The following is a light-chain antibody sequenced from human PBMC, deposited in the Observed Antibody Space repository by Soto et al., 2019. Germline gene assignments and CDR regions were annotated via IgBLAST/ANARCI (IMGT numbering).Light chain of an antibody. Sequence: EIVLTQSPATLSLSPGERATLSCRASQSVSSFLAWYQQKPGQAPRLLIYDASNRATDIPARFSGSGSGTDFTLTISSLEPEDFAVYYWQQRYNWPPSFTFGPGTRVDIK. CDR1: QSVSSF. J-gene: IGKJ3*01. CDR2: DAS. CDR3: QQRYNWPPSFT. V-gene: IGKV3-11*01.